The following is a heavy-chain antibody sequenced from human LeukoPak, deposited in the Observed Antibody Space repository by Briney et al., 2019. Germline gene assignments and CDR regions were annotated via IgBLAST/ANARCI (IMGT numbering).Heavy chain of an antibody. CDR2: IHHTGKN. D-gene: IGHD6-13*01. CDR1: GGSITSYY. Sequence: SETLSLTCAVSGGSITSYYWNWIRQPPGKGLEWIGYIHHTGKNRYNPSLQSRVTMSVDTSKSEFSLKLSSVTAADTAVYYCARETYSSSWYWFDPWGQGTLVTVSS. V-gene: IGHV4-59*01. J-gene: IGHJ5*02. CDR3: ARETYSSSWYWFDP.